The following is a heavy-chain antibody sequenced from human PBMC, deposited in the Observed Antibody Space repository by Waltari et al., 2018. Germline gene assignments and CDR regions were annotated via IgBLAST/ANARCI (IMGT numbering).Heavy chain of an antibody. CDR3: ATWGLYQDAFDI. CDR1: GYTFTSYD. D-gene: IGHD3-16*01. J-gene: IGHJ4*02. Sequence: QVQLVQSGAEVKKPGASVKVSCKASGYTFTSYDINWVRQATGQGLEWMGWMNPNSGNTGYAQKFQGRVTITADTSTDTAYMELSSLRSEDTAVYYCATWGLYQDAFDIWGQGTLVTVSS. CDR2: MNPNSGNT. V-gene: IGHV1-8*02.